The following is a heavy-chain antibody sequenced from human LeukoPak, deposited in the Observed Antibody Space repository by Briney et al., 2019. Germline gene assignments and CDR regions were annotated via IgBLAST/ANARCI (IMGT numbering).Heavy chain of an antibody. CDR2: ISYDGSNK. Sequence: PGGSLRLSCAASGFTFSSYAMPWVRQAPGKGLGWVAVISYDGSNKYYADSVKGRFTISRDNSKNTLYLQMNSLRAEDTAVYYCARRYGSGSYYSTEFDYWGQGTLVTVSS. V-gene: IGHV3-30*04. D-gene: IGHD3-10*01. J-gene: IGHJ4*02. CDR1: GFTFSSYA. CDR3: ARRYGSGSYYSTEFDY.